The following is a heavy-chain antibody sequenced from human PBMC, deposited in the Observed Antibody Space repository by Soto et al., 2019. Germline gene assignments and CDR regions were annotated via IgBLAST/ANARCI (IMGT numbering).Heavy chain of an antibody. V-gene: IGHV1-24*01. D-gene: IGHD2-2*02. J-gene: IGHJ1*01. CDR1: GYTLTELS. CDR2: FDPEDGET. CDR3: ATASGAPDCSSSRCYTEYFQH. Sequence: ASVKVSCKVSGYTLTELSMHWVRQAPGKGLEWMGGFDPEDGETIYAQKFQGRVTMTEDTSTDTAYMELSSLRSEDTAVYYCATASGAPDCSSSRCYTEYFQHWGLGTLVTVSS.